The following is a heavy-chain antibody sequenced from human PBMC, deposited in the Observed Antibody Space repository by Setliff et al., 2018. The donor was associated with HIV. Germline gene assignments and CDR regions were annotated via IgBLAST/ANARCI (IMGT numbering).Heavy chain of an antibody. CDR1: GFTFGDYT. CDR3: ARGRSVLLWFGELPGVAYNWFDP. Sequence: KTSETLSLSCTASGFTFGDYTMSWVRQAPGKGLEWFGSIYYSGNAYYNPSLKSRVTISVDTSKNQFSLKLSSVTAADTAVYYCARGRSVLLWFGELPGVAYNWFDPWGQGTLVTVSS. CDR2: IYYSGNA. V-gene: IGHV4-39*07. J-gene: IGHJ5*02. D-gene: IGHD3-10*01.